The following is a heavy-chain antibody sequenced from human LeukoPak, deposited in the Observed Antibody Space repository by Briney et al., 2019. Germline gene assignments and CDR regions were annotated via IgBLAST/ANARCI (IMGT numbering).Heavy chain of an antibody. V-gene: IGHV3-23*01. D-gene: IGHD7-27*01. CDR2: ITTGDGNT. CDR1: GFTFSSYT. CDR3: ANDGGLWVSAHWGDS. J-gene: IGHJ4*02. Sequence: EGSLRLSCTASGFTFSSYTMTWVRQAPGKGLKWVSTITTGDGNTYYADSVKGRFTVSRDDSKNTLYLQMNSLRAEDTAVYYCANDGGLWVSAHWGDSWGRGTLVTVSS.